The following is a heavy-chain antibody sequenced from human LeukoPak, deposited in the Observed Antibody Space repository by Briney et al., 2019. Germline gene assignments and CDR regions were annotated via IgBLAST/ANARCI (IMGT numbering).Heavy chain of an antibody. Sequence: SVKVSCKASGGTFSSYAISWVRQAPGQGLEWMGRIIPILGIANYAQKFQGRVTITADKSTSTAYMELSSLRSEDTAVYYCARGAVDYYDSSGYLDYWGQGTLVTVSS. D-gene: IGHD3-22*01. CDR1: GGTFSSYA. J-gene: IGHJ4*02. CDR2: IIPILGIA. CDR3: ARGAVDYYDSSGYLDY. V-gene: IGHV1-69*04.